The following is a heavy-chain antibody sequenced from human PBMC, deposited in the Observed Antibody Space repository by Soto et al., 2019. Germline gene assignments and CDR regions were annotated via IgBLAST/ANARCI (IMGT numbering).Heavy chain of an antibody. J-gene: IGHJ4*02. CDR3: ARDPLLAAAGEPYFDY. CDR2: ISSSSSYI. V-gene: IGHV3-21*01. Sequence: GGSLRLSCAASGFTFSSYSMNWVRQAPGKGLEWVSSISSSSSYIYYADSVKGRFTISRDNAKNSLYLQMNSLRAEDTAVYYCARDPLLAAAGEPYFDYWGQGTLVTVSS. D-gene: IGHD6-13*01. CDR1: GFTFSSYS.